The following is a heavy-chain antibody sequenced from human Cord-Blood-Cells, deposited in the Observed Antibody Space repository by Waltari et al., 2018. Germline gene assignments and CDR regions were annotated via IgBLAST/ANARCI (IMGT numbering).Heavy chain of an antibody. Sequence: QVQLQESGPGLVKPSETLSLTCTVSGGSISSYYWSWIRQPPGKGLEWIGYIYYSGSTNSTPALKSRVTISVDTSKNQFSLKLSSVPAADTAVYYCARHPPGIAAAGAYYFDYWGQGTLVTVSS. CDR1: GGSISSYY. CDR3: ARHPPGIAAAGAYYFDY. CDR2: IYYSGST. D-gene: IGHD6-13*01. V-gene: IGHV4-59*08. J-gene: IGHJ4*02.